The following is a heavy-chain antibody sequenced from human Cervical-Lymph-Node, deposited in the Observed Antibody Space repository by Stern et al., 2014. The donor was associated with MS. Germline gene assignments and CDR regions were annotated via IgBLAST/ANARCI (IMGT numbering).Heavy chain of an antibody. CDR3: ARDNVGIAHGMDV. CDR2: IIPIFGSV. CDR1: GGTFSSYG. J-gene: IGHJ6*02. V-gene: IGHV1-69*01. D-gene: IGHD2-15*01. Sequence: VHLVESGAEVKKPGSSVKVSCKASGGTFSSYGISWVRQAPGQGLEWMGGIIPIFGSVNYAQQFQGRVTITADESTSTAYSELNSLRSEDTAVYYCARDNVGIAHGMDVWGQGTTVTVSS.